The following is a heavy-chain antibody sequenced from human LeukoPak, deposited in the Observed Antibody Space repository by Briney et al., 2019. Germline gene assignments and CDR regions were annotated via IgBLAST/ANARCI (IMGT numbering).Heavy chain of an antibody. D-gene: IGHD3-22*01. CDR2: ISGDGGST. CDR3: VKGGDYYDSSGYYNVGDS. Sequence: GGSLRLSCAASGFTFHEHAMHWVRQDPGKGLEWVSLISGDGGSTYYADSVKGRFTISRDISKDSLYLQMNSLRTEDTALYYCVKGGDYYDSSGYYNVGDSWGQGTLVTVSS. J-gene: IGHJ5*01. V-gene: IGHV3-43*02. CDR1: GFTFHEHA.